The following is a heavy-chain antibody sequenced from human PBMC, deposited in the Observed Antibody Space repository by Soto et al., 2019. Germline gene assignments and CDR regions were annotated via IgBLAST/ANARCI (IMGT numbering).Heavy chain of an antibody. V-gene: IGHV3-23*01. CDR2: ISGSGGST. CDR1: GFTFSSYA. Sequence: GGSLRLSCAASGFTFSSYAMSWVRQAPGKGLEWVSAISGSGGSTYYADSVKGRFTISRDNSKNTLYLQMNSLRAEDTAVYYCAKDQDYDGSGSYAFDIWGQGTMVTVSS. D-gene: IGHD3-10*01. CDR3: AKDQDYDGSGSYAFDI. J-gene: IGHJ3*02.